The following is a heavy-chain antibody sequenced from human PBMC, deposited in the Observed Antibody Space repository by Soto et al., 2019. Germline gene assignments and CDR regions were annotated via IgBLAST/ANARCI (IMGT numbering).Heavy chain of an antibody. D-gene: IGHD3-10*01. CDR3: ARDARGDEAPMDY. CDR2: INPNSGCT. V-gene: IGHV1-2*04. Sequence: QVQLVQSGAEVKKPGASVKVSCKASGYTFTGYYMHWVRQAPGQGLEWMGWINPNSGCTNYGQKFQGWVTMTRDTSISTAYMELSRLSSDDTAVYYCARDARGDEAPMDYWGQGTLVTFSS. CDR1: GYTFTGYY. J-gene: IGHJ4*02.